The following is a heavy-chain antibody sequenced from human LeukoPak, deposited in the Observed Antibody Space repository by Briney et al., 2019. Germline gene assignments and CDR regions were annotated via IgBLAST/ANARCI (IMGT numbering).Heavy chain of an antibody. V-gene: IGHV4-4*07. CDR2: IYTSGST. CDR3: AREGSGYYGGAFDI. CDR1: GGSISSYY. Sequence: SETLSLTCTVSGGSISSYYWSWIRQPAGKGLEWIGRIYTSGSTNYNPSLKSRVTISVDTSKNRFSLKLSSVTAADTAVYYCAREGSGYYGGAFDIWGQGTMVTVSS. J-gene: IGHJ3*02. D-gene: IGHD3-22*01.